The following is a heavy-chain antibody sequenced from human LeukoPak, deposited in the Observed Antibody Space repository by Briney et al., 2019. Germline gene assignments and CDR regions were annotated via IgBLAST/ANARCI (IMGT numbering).Heavy chain of an antibody. CDR1: GFTVSSNY. CDR2: IYSGGST. D-gene: IGHD3-10*01. CDR3: ARETPELPMFDP. J-gene: IGHJ5*02. Sequence: GGSLRLSCAASGFTVSSNYMSWVRQAPGKGLEWVSVIYSGGSTYYADSVKGRFTISRDNSKNTLYLQMNGLRAEDTAVYYCARETPELPMFDPWGQGTLVTVSS. V-gene: IGHV3-66*02.